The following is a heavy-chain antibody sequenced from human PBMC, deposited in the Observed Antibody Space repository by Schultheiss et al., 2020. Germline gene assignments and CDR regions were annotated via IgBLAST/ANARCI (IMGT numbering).Heavy chain of an antibody. J-gene: IGHJ3*02. CDR2: IYTSGST. V-gene: IGHV4-4*07. D-gene: IGHD4-23*01. CDR3: AREEARWDAFDI. Sequence: SETLSLTCTVSGGSISSYSWSWIRQPAGKGLEWIGRIYTSGSTNYNPSLKSRVTISVDTSKNQFSLKLSSVTAADTAVYYCAREEARWDAFDICGQGTMVTVS. CDR1: GGSISSYS.